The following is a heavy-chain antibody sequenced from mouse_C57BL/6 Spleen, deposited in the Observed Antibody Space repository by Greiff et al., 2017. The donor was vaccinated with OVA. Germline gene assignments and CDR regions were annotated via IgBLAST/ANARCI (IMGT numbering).Heavy chain of an antibody. J-gene: IGHJ3*01. D-gene: IGHD1-1*01. V-gene: IGHV1-15*01. CDR1: GYTFTDYE. Sequence: VQLQQSGAELVRPGASVTLSCKASGYTFTDYEMHWVKQTPVHGLEWIGAIDPETGGTAYNQKFKGKAILTADKSSSTAYMELRSLTSEDSAVYYCTTTVVPSWFAYWGQGTLVTVSA. CDR2: IDPETGGT. CDR3: TTTVVPSWFAY.